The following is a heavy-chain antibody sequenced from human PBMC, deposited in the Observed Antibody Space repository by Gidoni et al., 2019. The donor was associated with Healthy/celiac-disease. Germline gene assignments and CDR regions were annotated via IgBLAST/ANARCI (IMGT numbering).Heavy chain of an antibody. D-gene: IGHD4-17*01. Sequence: EVQLVESGGGLVQPGGSLRLSCAASGFTFSSYAMSWVRQAPGKGLEWVSAISGSGGSTYYADSVKSRFTISRDNSKNTLYLQMNSLRAEDTAVYYCAKDRRYAGDYVHDAFDIWGQGTMVTVSS. CDR3: AKDRRYAGDYVHDAFDI. J-gene: IGHJ3*02. CDR1: GFTFSSYA. CDR2: ISGSGGST. V-gene: IGHV3-23*04.